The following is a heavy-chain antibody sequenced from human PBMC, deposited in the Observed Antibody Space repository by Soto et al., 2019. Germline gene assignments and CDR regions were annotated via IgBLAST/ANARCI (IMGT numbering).Heavy chain of an antibody. CDR1: GFTFSSYG. J-gene: IGHJ4*02. CDR3: VREKDNWMGFDY. D-gene: IGHD1-20*01. V-gene: IGHV3-33*01. CDR2: IWYDGSNK. Sequence: GGSLRLSCAASGFTFSSYGMHWVRQAPGKGLEWVAVIWYDGSNKYYADSVKGRFTISRDNSKNTLYLQMNSLRAEDTAVYYSVREKDNWMGFDYWGQGTLVTVSS.